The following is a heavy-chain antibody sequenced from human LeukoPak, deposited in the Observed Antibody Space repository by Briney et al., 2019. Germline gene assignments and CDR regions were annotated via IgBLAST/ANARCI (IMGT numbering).Heavy chain of an antibody. J-gene: IGHJ6*03. CDR1: GYTFTGYY. CDR3: ARDGQHYYDSSGYMDV. Sequence: ASVKVSCKASGYTFTGYYMHWVRQAPGQGLEWMGWINPNSGGTNYAQKFQGRVTMTTDTSTSTAYMELRSLRSDDTAVYYCARDGQHYYDSSGYMDVWGKGTTVTISS. CDR2: INPNSGGT. V-gene: IGHV1-2*02. D-gene: IGHD3-22*01.